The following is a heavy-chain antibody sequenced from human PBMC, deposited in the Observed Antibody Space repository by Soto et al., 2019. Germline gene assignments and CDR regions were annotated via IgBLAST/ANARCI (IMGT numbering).Heavy chain of an antibody. J-gene: IGHJ6*02. CDR3: ARGTTYYDILTGYFPNYYYYGMDV. D-gene: IGHD3-9*01. CDR2: IIPIFGTA. Sequence: SVKVSCKASGGTFSSYAISWVRQAPGQGLEWMGGIIPIFGTANYAQKFQGRVTITADKSTSTAYMELSSLRSEDTAVYYCARGTTYYDILTGYFPNYYYYGMDVWG. CDR1: GGTFSSYA. V-gene: IGHV1-69*06.